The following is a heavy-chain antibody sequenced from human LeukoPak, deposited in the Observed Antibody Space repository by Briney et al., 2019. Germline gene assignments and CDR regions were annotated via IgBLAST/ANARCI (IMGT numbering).Heavy chain of an antibody. V-gene: IGHV3-74*01. CDR1: GLIVSQND. CDR2: VIRDGSFT. Sequence: GGSLRLSCAASGLIVSQNDMSWVRQAPGRGLEWVSRVIRDGSFTNYADSVKGRFTISRDNAKNTLYLQMSSLRAEDTAVYFCVRDGDDFNFDYWGQGSLVTVSS. J-gene: IGHJ4*02. CDR3: VRDGDDFNFDY. D-gene: IGHD5-24*01.